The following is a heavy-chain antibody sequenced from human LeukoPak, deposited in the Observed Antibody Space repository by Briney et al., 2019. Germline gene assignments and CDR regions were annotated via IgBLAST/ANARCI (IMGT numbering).Heavy chain of an antibody. J-gene: IGHJ4*02. Sequence: GASVKVSCKASGYTFTSYYMHWVRQAPGQGLEWMGIINPSGGSTSYAQKFQGRVTMTRDMSTSTVYMELSSLRSDDTAVYYCARVIVGAHDDWGQGTLVTVSS. D-gene: IGHD1-26*01. CDR3: ARVIVGAHDD. V-gene: IGHV1-46*01. CDR1: GYTFTSYY. CDR2: INPSGGST.